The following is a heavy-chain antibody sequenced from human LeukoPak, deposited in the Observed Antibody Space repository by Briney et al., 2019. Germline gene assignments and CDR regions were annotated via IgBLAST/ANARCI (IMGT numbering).Heavy chain of an antibody. CDR2: IYSGGNA. CDR1: GFTFNRCW. V-gene: IGHV3-53*01. CDR3: ARRSYFDDSGHFDY. D-gene: IGHD3-22*01. J-gene: IGHJ4*02. Sequence: GGSLRLSCVVSGFTFNRCWMSWVRQAPGKGLECVSVIYSGGNAFFADSVKDRFTVSRDDSKNTLYLQMNSLRAEDTAVYYCARRSYFDDSGHFDYWGQGALVTVSS.